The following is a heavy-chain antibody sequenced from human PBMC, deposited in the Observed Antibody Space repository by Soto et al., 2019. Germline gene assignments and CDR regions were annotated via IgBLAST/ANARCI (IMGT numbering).Heavy chain of an antibody. V-gene: IGHV3-30*02. CDR1: GFTFNNYG. D-gene: IGHD6-25*01. J-gene: IGHJ6*02. CDR2: VWYDGSKK. Sequence: PGVSLRLSCAASGFTFNNYGMHWVRQAPGKGLEWVALVWYDGSKKYYGDSVKGRFTISRDNSKNTLYLQMNSLRTDDTAVYYCAKSRLAGSPYYYYYYGMDVWGQGTTVTVSS. CDR3: AKSRLAGSPYYYYYYGMDV.